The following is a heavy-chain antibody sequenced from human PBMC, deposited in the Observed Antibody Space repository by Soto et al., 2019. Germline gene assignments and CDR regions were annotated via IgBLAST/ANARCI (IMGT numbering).Heavy chain of an antibody. Sequence: PSETLSLTCTVFGGSISSYYWSWVRRPPGKGLEWIGYVYNIGSTTYSPSFKSRVTISVDTSKNQFSLKLTSVTAADTAVYYCAREGGGSYGAFDIWGQGTMVTVSS. D-gene: IGHD1-26*01. J-gene: IGHJ3*02. CDR3: AREGGGSYGAFDI. CDR1: GGSISSYY. V-gene: IGHV4-59*01. CDR2: VYNIGST.